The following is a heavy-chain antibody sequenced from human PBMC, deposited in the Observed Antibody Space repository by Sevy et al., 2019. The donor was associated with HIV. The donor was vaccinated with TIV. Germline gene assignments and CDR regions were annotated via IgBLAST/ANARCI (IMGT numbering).Heavy chain of an antibody. V-gene: IGHV1-2*02. CDR1: GNSFTVYY. J-gene: IGHJ3*01. CDR3: ASSITIFGVAPVGV. CDR2: INPNSGDT. Sequence: ASVKVSCKASGNSFTVYYFHWVRQAPGQGLEWMGWINPNSGDTHYAQRFQGRVTMTTDASINAAYMELSRLTSDDTAVYYCASSITIFGVAPVGVWGQGTMVTVSS. D-gene: IGHD3-3*01.